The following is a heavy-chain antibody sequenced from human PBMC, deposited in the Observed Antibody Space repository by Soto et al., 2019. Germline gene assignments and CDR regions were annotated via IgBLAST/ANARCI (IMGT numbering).Heavy chain of an antibody. D-gene: IGHD2-15*01. Sequence: EVQLVESGGGLVKPGGSLRLSCAASGFTFSSYSMNWVRQAPGKGLEWVSSISSSSSYIYYADSVKGRFTISRDNAKNSLYLQMNSLRAEDTAVYYCARWYGCSGGSCYQGDAFDIWGQGTMVTVSS. J-gene: IGHJ3*02. CDR1: GFTFSSYS. V-gene: IGHV3-21*01. CDR3: ARWYGCSGGSCYQGDAFDI. CDR2: ISSSSSYI.